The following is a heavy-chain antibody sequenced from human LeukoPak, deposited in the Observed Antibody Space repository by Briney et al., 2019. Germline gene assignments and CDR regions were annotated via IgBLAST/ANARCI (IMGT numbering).Heavy chain of an antibody. J-gene: IGHJ3*02. CDR1: GFTLSSYS. D-gene: IGHD2-2*01. CDR2: IRSRSNYI. CDR3: AREGVPAAFDI. Sequence: GGSLRLSCAASGFTLSSYSMNWVRQAPGKGLEWVSSIRSRSNYIDYADSIKGRFTISRDNAKNSLYLQMNSLRAEDTAVYYCAREGVPAAFDIWGQGTMVTVSS. V-gene: IGHV3-21*01.